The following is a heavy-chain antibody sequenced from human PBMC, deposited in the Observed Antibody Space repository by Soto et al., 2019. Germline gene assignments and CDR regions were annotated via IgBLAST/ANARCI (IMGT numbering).Heavy chain of an antibody. J-gene: IGHJ3*02. CDR3: ARVFGDYLIDAFDI. CDR1: GFSLNSYE. CDR2: ISGSGSPI. Sequence: EAQLVESGGGLVQPGGSLRLSCAAFGFSLNSYEMDWVRQAPGKGLEWVSHISGSGSPIYYADSVKGRFTISRDNAKNSVFLQMNCLRAEDTAVYYCARVFGDYLIDAFDIWGQGTMVTVSS. D-gene: IGHD4-17*01. V-gene: IGHV3-48*03.